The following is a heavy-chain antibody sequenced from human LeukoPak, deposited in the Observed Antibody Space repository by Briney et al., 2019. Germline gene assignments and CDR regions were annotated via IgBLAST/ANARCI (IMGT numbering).Heavy chain of an antibody. Sequence: NHGESLKISCKGSGYSFTSSWIGWVRQMPGKGLEWMGIIYPGDSDTRYSPSFQGQVTISADKSISTAYLQWSSLKASDTAMYYCARYPAYGIKGTTGYYYSGMDVWGQGTTVTVSS. V-gene: IGHV5-51*01. CDR1: GYSFTSSW. D-gene: IGHD1-7*01. J-gene: IGHJ6*02. CDR2: IYPGDSDT. CDR3: ARYPAYGIKGTTGYYYSGMDV.